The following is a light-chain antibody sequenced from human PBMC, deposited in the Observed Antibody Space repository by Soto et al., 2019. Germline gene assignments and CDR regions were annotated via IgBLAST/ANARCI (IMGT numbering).Light chain of an antibody. CDR1: QGISSS. CDR2: AAS. Sequence: DIQLTQSPSFPSAFVGDRVTITCRASQGISSSLAWYQQKPGEAPKLLIYAASTLQSGVPPRFSGSGSGTEFTLTISSLQPEDFASYYCQKLDSYPLTFGQGTRLEIK. J-gene: IGKJ5*01. CDR3: QKLDSYPLT. V-gene: IGKV1-9*01.